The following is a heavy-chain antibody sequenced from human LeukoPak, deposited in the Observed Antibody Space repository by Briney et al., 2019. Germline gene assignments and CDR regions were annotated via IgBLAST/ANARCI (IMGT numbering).Heavy chain of an antibody. CDR1: GFTFDDYA. CDR3: AKAPRLYSSDPIGWYFDL. V-gene: IGHV3-9*01. Sequence: PGRSLRLSCAASGFTFDDYAMHWVRQAPGKGLEWVSGISWNSGSIGYADSVKGRFTISRDNAKNSPYLQMNSLRAEDTAVYYCAKAPRLYSSDPIGWYFDLWGRGTLVTVSS. CDR2: ISWNSGSI. D-gene: IGHD6-19*01. J-gene: IGHJ2*01.